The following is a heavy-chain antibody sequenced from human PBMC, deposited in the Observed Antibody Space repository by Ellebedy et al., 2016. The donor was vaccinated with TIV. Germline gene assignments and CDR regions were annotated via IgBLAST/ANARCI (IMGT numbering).Heavy chain of an antibody. Sequence: PGGSLRLSCTASELTFSSLSMGWVRQAPGKGLEWVSGIIASGATTYYADSVKGRFTITRDISKNTFYLQMNSLRADDTAVYFCEEEGGPSRGASGMDVWGQGTTVSVSS. CDR1: ELTFSSLS. V-gene: IGHV3-23*01. J-gene: IGHJ6*02. D-gene: IGHD1-26*01. CDR2: IIASGATT. CDR3: EEEGGPSRGASGMDV.